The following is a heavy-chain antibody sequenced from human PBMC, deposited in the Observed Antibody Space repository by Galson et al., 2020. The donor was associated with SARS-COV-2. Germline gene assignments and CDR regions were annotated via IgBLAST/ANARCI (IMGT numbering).Heavy chain of an antibody. CDR1: GGSISSYY. V-gene: IGHV4-4*07. D-gene: IGHD5-12*01. CDR2: IYTSGST. J-gene: IGHJ6*02. Sequence: ASETLSLTCTVSGGSISSYYWSWIRQPAGKGLEWIGRIYTSGSTNYNPSLKSRVTMSVDTSKNQFSLKLSSVTAADTAVYYCARDAFGPRDCYNYLEGYYYGMDVWGQGTTVTVSS. CDR3: ARDAFGPRDCYNYLEGYYYGMDV.